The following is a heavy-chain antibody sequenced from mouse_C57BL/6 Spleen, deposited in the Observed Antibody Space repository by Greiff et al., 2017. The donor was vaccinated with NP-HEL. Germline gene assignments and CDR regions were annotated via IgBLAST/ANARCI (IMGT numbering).Heavy chain of an antibody. CDR1: GFTFSSYT. CDR3: AREGSSLDY. CDR2: ISGGGGNT. V-gene: IGHV5-9*01. J-gene: IGHJ2*01. Sequence: DVKLVESWGGLVKPGGSLKLSCAASGFTFSSYTMSWVRQTPEKRLEWVATISGGGGNTYYPDSVKGRFTISRDNAKNTLYLQMSSLRSEDTALYYCAREGSSLDYWGQGTTLTVSS. D-gene: IGHD1-1*01.